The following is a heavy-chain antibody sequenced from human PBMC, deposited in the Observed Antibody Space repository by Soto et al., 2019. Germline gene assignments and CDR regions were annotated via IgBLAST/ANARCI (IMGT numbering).Heavy chain of an antibody. CDR3: ASRGSSGSYYPFDY. CDR2: IIPIFGTA. J-gene: IGHJ4*02. Sequence: SVKVSCKASGGTFSSYAISGVRQAPGQGLEWMGGIIPIFGTANYAQKFQGRVTITADKSTSTAYMELSSLRSEDTAVYYCASRGSSGSYYPFDYWGQGTLVTVSS. D-gene: IGHD1-26*01. V-gene: IGHV1-69*06. CDR1: GGTFSSYA.